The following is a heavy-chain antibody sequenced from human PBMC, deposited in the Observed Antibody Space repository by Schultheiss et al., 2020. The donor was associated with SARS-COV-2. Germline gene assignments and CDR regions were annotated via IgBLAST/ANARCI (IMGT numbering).Heavy chain of an antibody. Sequence: GSLRLSCAASGFTFSSYAMHWVRQAPGKGLEWVAVISYDGSNKYYADSVKGRFTISRDNSKNTLYLQMNSLRAEDTAVYYCARGGEGDYWGQGTLVTVSS. CDR3: ARGGEGDY. CDR2: ISYDGSNK. CDR1: GFTFSSYA. V-gene: IGHV3-30-3*01. J-gene: IGHJ4*02. D-gene: IGHD3-10*01.